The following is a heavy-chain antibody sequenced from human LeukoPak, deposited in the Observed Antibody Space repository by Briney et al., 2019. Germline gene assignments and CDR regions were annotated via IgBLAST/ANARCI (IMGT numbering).Heavy chain of an antibody. J-gene: IGHJ5*02. Sequence: GASLQISFQGSGYSFPNYWIGWVRQMPGKGLGWMGIIYPGDSHTRYSPSLQDQVTISVDKSISTAYLQWSSLKASDTAMYYCARGPYAYTSSATLGSYNWFDPWGQGSLVTVSS. V-gene: IGHV5-51*01. CDR3: ARGPYAYTSSATLGSYNWFDP. D-gene: IGHD2-2*02. CDR2: IYPGDSHT. CDR1: GYSFPNYW.